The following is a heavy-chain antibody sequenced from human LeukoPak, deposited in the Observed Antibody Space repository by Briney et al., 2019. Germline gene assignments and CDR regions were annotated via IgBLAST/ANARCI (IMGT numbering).Heavy chain of an antibody. J-gene: IGHJ5*02. D-gene: IGHD3-3*01. V-gene: IGHV4-30-4*08. CDR1: GGSISSGDYY. Sequence: SSETLSLTCTVSGGSISSGDYYWSWIRQPPGKGLEWIGYIYYSGSTYYNPSLKSRVTISVDTSKNQFSLKLSSVTAADTAVYYCARGQSHYDFWSGYYHWGQGTLVTVSS. CDR3: ARGQSHYDFWSGYYH. CDR2: IYYSGST.